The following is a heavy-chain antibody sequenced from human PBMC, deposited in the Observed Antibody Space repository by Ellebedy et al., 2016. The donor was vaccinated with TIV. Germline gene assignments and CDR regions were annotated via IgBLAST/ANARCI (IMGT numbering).Heavy chain of an antibody. CDR3: ARGRVVRGVISYYYGMDV. Sequence: GESLKISCVGSGFTFSSDWMHWVRQAPGKGLVWVSRINSDGSSTSIAGSVTGRFTISRDDAKNSLYLQMNSLRAEDTAVYYCARGRVVRGVISYYYGMDVWGQGTTVTVSS. CDR2: INSDGSST. V-gene: IGHV3-74*01. CDR1: GFTFSSDW. D-gene: IGHD3-10*01. J-gene: IGHJ6*02.